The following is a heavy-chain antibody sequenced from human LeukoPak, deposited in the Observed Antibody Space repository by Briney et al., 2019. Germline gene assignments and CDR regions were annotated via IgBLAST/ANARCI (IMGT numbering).Heavy chain of an antibody. CDR3: AREPRGFDP. J-gene: IGHJ5*02. V-gene: IGHV1-2*02. CDR1: VYTFTAYY. CDR2: IKPNSGGT. Sequence: ASVEVSFKSSVYTFTAYYMHWVRQPPGQGLEGMGGIKPNSGGTNYAQQLKGRVTMTRDKCISRAYMELRRMTSDETAVYSFAREPRGFDPWGEGTLVSVSS.